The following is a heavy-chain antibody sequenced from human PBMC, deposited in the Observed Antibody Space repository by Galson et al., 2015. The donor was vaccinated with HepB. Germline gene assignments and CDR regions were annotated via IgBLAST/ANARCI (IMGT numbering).Heavy chain of an antibody. CDR3: ARWGKAVAGYY. D-gene: IGHD6-19*01. J-gene: IGHJ4*02. V-gene: IGHV3-21*01. CDR2: ISSSSGYI. CDR1: GFTFSSYS. Sequence: SLRLSCAASGFTFSSYSMNWVRQAPGKGLEWVSSISSSSGYIYYADSVKGRFTISRDNAKNSLYLQMNSLRAEDTAVYYCARWGKAVAGYYWGQGTLVTVSS.